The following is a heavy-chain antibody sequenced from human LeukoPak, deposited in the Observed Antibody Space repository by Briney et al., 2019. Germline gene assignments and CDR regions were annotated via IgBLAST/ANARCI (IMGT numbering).Heavy chain of an antibody. D-gene: IGHD5-18*01. Sequence: GASVKVSCKASSYTFSSYGISWVRQAPGQGLEWMGWISGYNGNTNYAQKLQGRVTMTTDTSTSTAYMELRSLRSDDTAVYYCAGESGQLCLDYWGQGTLVTVSS. CDR3: AGESGQLCLDY. CDR1: SYTFSSYG. J-gene: IGHJ4*02. V-gene: IGHV1-18*01. CDR2: ISGYNGNT.